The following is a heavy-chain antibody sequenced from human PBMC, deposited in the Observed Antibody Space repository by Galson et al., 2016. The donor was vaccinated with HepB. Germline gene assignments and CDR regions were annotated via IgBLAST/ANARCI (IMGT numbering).Heavy chain of an antibody. V-gene: IGHV3-30*04. CDR1: GFTFIGYA. J-gene: IGHJ4*02. CDR2: ISYDGSTK. D-gene: IGHD1-26*01. CDR3: AGDATGGGKSYYGVTRLDY. Sequence: SLRLSCAASGFTFIGYAMHWVRQAPGKGLEWVAVISYDGSTKYYAGSVKGRFTISRDNSKNTLYLQMNSLGPEDTAVYYCAGDATGGGKSYYGVTRLDYWGQGTLVPVSS.